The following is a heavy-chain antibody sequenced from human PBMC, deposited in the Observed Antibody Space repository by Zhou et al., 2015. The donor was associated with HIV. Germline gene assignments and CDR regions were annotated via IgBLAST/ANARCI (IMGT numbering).Heavy chain of an antibody. CDR1: GGTFSGSD. J-gene: IGHJ4*02. V-gene: IGHV1-69*17. Sequence: QVQLVQSGTEVKKPGSSVKVSCKASGGTFSGSDISWVRQAPGQGLEWMGGIIPMFDIENHARDFRDRLTITADKSTGAAYMELSGLRSEDAAVYYCYCQMRYCSSTSCYLFDHWGQGTLVSVSS. CDR2: IIPMFDIE. CDR3: YCQMRYCSSTSCYLFDH. D-gene: IGHD2-2*01.